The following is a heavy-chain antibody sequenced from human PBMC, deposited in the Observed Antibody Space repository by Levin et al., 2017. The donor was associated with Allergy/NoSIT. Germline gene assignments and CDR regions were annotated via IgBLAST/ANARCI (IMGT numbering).Heavy chain of an antibody. CDR2: ISSSSSTI. D-gene: IGHD3-16*02. CDR3: AREAQELSFLRWFDP. CDR1: GFTFSSYS. V-gene: IGHV3-48*02. Sequence: GGSLRLSCAASGFTFSSYSMNWVRQAPGKGLEWVSYISSSSSTIYYADSVKGRFTISRDNAKNSLYLQMNSLRDEDTAVYYCAREAQELSFLRWFDPWGQGTLVTVSS. J-gene: IGHJ5*02.